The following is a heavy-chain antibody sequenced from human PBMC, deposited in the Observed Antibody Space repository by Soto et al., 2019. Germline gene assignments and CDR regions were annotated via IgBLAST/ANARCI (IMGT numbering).Heavy chain of an antibody. V-gene: IGHV1-18*01. CDR2: ITAYNGNT. Sequence: ASVKVSCKASGYTFSTHGITWVRQGPGQGLWWMGWITAYNGNTNYAQKLQGRVTMTTDTSTSTAYMELRSLRSDDTAVYYCAKDPTSVGWYGRPKNWFDPWGQGTLVTVSS. D-gene: IGHD6-19*01. CDR1: GYTFSTHG. CDR3: AKDPTSVGWYGRPKNWFDP. J-gene: IGHJ5*02.